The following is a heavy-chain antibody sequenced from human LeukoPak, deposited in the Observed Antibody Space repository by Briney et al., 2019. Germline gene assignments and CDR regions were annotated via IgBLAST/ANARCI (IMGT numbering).Heavy chain of an antibody. V-gene: IGHV3-7*02. CDR2: IREDGSEK. CDR1: GFSFNTYW. D-gene: IGHD6-19*01. CDR3: ATSSGWYRFFGY. Sequence: GGSLRLSCAASGFSFNTYWMSWVRQVPGKGLEWVANIREDGSEKYYVDSVKGRFTISRDNAKSSLFLQMNSLRAEDTAVYYCATSSGWYRFFGYWGQGSLVTVSS. J-gene: IGHJ4*02.